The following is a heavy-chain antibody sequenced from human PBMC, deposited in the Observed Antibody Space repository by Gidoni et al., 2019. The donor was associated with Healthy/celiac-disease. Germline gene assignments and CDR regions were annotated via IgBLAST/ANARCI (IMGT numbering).Heavy chain of an antibody. CDR3: ASLNFDGIAAAGIHYGMDV. D-gene: IGHD6-13*01. CDR2: INHSGST. V-gene: IGHV4-34*01. J-gene: IGHJ6*02. Sequence: QVQLQQWGAGLLKPSETLSLTCAVYGGSFSGYYWRWIRQPPGKGLEWIGEINHSGSTNYNPSLKSRVTISVDTSKNQFSLKLSSVTAADTAVYYCASLNFDGIAAAGIHYGMDVWGQGTTVTVSS. CDR1: GGSFSGYY.